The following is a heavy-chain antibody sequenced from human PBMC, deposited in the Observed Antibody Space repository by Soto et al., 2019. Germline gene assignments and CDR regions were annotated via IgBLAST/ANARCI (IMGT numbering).Heavy chain of an antibody. V-gene: IGHV1-69*13. J-gene: IGHJ6*02. CDR1: GYTFTSHG. Sequence: EASVKVSCKTSGYTFTSHGISWVRQAPGQGLEWMGGIIPIFGTANYAQKFQGRVTITADESTSTAYMELSSLRSEDTAVYYCAAAVAGTGYYYGMDVWGQGTTVTVSS. CDR2: IIPIFGTA. CDR3: AAAVAGTGYYYGMDV. D-gene: IGHD6-19*01.